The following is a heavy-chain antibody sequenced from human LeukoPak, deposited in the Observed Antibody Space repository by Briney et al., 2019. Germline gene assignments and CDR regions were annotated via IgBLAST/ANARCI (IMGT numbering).Heavy chain of an antibody. V-gene: IGHV4-39*01. D-gene: IGHD5-24*01. Sequence: SETLSLTCTVSGGSISSSSYYWGWIRRPPGRGLEWIGSIYYSGSTYYNPSLKSRVTISVDTSKNQFSLKLSSVTAADTAVYYCARQEEMATITYYYYMDVWGKGTTVTISS. CDR2: IYYSGST. J-gene: IGHJ6*03. CDR3: ARQEEMATITYYYYMDV. CDR1: GGSISSSSYY.